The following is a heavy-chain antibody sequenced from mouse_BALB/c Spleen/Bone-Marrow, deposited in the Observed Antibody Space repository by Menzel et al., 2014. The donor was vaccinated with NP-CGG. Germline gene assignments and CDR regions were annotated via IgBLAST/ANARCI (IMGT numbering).Heavy chain of an antibody. CDR2: TNPFNDGT. V-gene: IGHV1-14*01. Sequence: EVKLVESGPELVKPGASVKMSCKASRYTFTNYVLHWVKQKPGQGLEWIGFTNPFNDGTNYNEKFKGKATLTSDKSSSKAYMELSSLTSEDSAVYYCAREVVATDYFDYWGQGTTLTVSS. D-gene: IGHD1-1*01. J-gene: IGHJ2*01. CDR3: AREVVATDYFDY. CDR1: RYTFTNYV.